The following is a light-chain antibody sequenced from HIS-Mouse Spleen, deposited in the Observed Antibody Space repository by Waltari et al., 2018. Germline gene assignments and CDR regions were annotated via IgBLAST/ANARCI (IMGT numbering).Light chain of an antibody. J-gene: IGLJ2*01. V-gene: IGLV2-14*01. Sequence: QSALTQPASVSGSPGQSITISCTGTSSDVGGYNYVSWYQQHPGKAHKLMIYEVSNRPSGVSNRFSCSKSGNTASLTISGLQAEDEADYYCSSYTSSSTPVVFGGGTKLTVL. CDR1: SSDVGGYNY. CDR3: SSYTSSSTPVV. CDR2: EVS.